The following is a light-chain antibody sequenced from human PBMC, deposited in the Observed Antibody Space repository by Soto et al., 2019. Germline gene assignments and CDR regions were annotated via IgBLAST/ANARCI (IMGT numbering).Light chain of an antibody. V-gene: IGKV2-28*01. CDR1: QSLLHSNGYNY. CDR3: MQALQTPLFT. CDR2: LGS. J-gene: IGKJ3*01. Sequence: DIVMTQSPLSLPVTPGEPASISCRSSQSLLHSNGYNYLDWYLQKPVQSPQLLIYLGSNRASGVPDRFSGSGSCTDFTLKISRVEAEDVGVYYCMQALQTPLFTFGPGTKVDIK.